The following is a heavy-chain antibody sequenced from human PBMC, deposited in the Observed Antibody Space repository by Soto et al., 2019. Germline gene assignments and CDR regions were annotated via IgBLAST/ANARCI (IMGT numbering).Heavy chain of an antibody. V-gene: IGHV4-39*01. J-gene: IGHJ4*02. CDR3: AMSNVLRFLEWLYFDY. D-gene: IGHD3-3*01. CDR2: IYYSGST. Sequence: PSETLSLTCTVSGGSISSSSYYWGWIRQPPGKGLEWIGSIYYSGSTYNNPSLKSRVTISVDTSKNQFSLKLSSVTAADTAVYYCAMSNVLRFLEWLYFDYWGQGTLVTVSS. CDR1: GGSISSSSYY.